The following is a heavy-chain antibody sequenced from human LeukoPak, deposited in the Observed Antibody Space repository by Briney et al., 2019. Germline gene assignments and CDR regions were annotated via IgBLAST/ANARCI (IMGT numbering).Heavy chain of an antibody. CDR1: GFTFDDYA. CDR3: VKDFGQWLYNWFDS. V-gene: IGHV3-9*01. J-gene: IGHJ5*01. Sequence: AGGSLRLSCAVSGFTFDDYAMHWVRQGPGKGLEWVSGISWNSGSIGYADSVKGRFTISRDNAKKSLYLQMNSLTAEDTALYYCVKDFGQWLYNWFDSWGQGTLVTVSS. D-gene: IGHD6-19*01. CDR2: ISWNSGSI.